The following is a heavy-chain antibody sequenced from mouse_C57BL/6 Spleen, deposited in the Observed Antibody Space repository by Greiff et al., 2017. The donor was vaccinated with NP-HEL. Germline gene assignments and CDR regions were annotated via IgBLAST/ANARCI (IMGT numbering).Heavy chain of an antibody. Sequence: EVKLQESGGDLVKPGGSLKLSCAASGFTFSSYGMSWVRQTPDKRLEWVATISSGGSYTYYPDSVKGRFTISRDNAKNTLYLQMSSLKSEDTAMYYCARHRELGKDYWGQGTSVTVSS. CDR2: ISSGGSYT. V-gene: IGHV5-6*01. D-gene: IGHD4-1*01. J-gene: IGHJ4*01. CDR3: ARHRELGKDY. CDR1: GFTFSSYG.